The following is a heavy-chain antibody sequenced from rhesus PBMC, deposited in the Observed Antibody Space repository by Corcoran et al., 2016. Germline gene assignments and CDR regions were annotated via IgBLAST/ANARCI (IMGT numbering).Heavy chain of an antibody. V-gene: IGHV4S9*01. D-gene: IGHD3-34*01. CDR3: ARVKYNSLDI. Sequence: QVQLQESGPGLVKPSETLSLTCAVSGGSINDGFFWNWIRQPPGEGLEWVRNIYGNSATTSYHPPLKSRITISKDTSKNQFFLKLTSVTAADTAVYFCARVKYNSLDIWGRGVLVTVSS. J-gene: IGHJ5-2*02. CDR1: GGSINDGFF. CDR2: IYGNSATT.